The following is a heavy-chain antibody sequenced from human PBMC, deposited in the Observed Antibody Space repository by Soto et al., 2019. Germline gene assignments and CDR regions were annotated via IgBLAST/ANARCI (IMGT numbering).Heavy chain of an antibody. Sequence: QVQLVQSGAEVKKPGSSVKVSCTASGGTFSSYAISWVRQAPGQGLEWMGGIIPIFGTANYAQKFQGRVTITADESTSTAYMELSSLRSEDTAVYYCSKSLPDRDYYYGMDVWGQGTTVTVSS. CDR2: IIPIFGTA. J-gene: IGHJ6*02. CDR1: GGTFSSYA. CDR3: SKSLPDRDYYYGMDV. V-gene: IGHV1-69*01.